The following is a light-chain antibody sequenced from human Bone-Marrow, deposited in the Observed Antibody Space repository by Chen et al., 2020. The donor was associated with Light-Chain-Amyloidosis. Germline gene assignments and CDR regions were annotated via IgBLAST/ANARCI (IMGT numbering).Light chain of an antibody. Sequence: DIQMTQSPSSLSASVGDRVTITCQASQDISNSLNWYQHKPGKAPRLLIYDASKCETGVPSRFSGSGSGTHFTLTISNLQTEDFATYYCQHYDNFPLCTFGQGTKVEMK. V-gene: IGKV1-33*01. CDR2: DAS. J-gene: IGKJ2*02. CDR1: QDISNS. CDR3: QHYDNFPLCT.